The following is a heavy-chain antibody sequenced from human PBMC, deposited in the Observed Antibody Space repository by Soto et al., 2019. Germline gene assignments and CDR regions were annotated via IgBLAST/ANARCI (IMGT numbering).Heavy chain of an antibody. CDR1: GDSVSSDIYY. CDR3: ARGPTVTTDY. Sequence: QVQLQESGPGLVKPSETLSLTCTVSGDSVSSDIYYWNWFRQPPRKGLEWLGDVHYSGHTKYNPSRKSRVTISVDTSKNQFSLKLSSVTPADTAVYYCARGPTVTTDYWGQGTLVTVSS. D-gene: IGHD4-4*01. CDR2: VHYSGHT. J-gene: IGHJ4*02. V-gene: IGHV4-61*01.